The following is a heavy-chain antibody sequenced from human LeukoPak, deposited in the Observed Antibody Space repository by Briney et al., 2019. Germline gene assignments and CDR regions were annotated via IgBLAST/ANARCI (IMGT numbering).Heavy chain of an antibody. CDR2: IYYGGST. CDR1: GGSISSSSYY. D-gene: IGHD2/OR15-2a*01. J-gene: IGHJ2*01. V-gene: IGHV4-39*01. Sequence: PSETLSLTCTVSGGSISSSSYYWGWIRQPPGKGLEWIASIYYGGSTYYNPSLKSRVTISVDTSKNQFSLELSSVTAADTAMFYCARNPFGRTGGGTTYWYFDLWGRGTLVTVSS. CDR3: ARNPFGRTGGGTTYWYFDL.